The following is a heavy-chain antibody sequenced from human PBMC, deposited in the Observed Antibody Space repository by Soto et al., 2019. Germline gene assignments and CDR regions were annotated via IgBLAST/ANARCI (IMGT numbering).Heavy chain of an antibody. Sequence: SGPTLVNPTQTLTLTCTFSGFSLSTSGVGMGWIRQPPGKALEWLALIYWDDDKRYSPSLKSRLTITKDTSKNQVVLTMTNMDPVDTATYYCAHVLRSTPYSYVDYWGQGTLVTVSS. CDR2: IYWDDDK. CDR1: GFSLSTSGVG. CDR3: AHVLRSTPYSYVDY. V-gene: IGHV2-5*02. J-gene: IGHJ4*02. D-gene: IGHD5-18*01.